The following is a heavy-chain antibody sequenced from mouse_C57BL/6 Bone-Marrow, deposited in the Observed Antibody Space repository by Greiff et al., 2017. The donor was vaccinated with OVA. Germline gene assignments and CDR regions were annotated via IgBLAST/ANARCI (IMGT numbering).Heavy chain of an antibody. CDR2: IDPSDSYT. CDR3: ARNGYYDWYFDV. J-gene: IGHJ1*03. V-gene: IGHV1-69*01. Sequence: QVQLQQPGAELVMPGASVKLSCKASGYTFTSYWMHWVKQRPGQGLEWIGEIDPSDSYTNYNQKFKGKSTLTVDKSSSTAYMQLSSLTSEDSAVYYWARNGYYDWYFDVWGTGTTVTVSS. CDR1: GYTFTSYW. D-gene: IGHD2-3*01.